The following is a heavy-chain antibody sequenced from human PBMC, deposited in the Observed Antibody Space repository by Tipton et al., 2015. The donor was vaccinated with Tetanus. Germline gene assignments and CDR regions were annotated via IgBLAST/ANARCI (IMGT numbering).Heavy chain of an antibody. CDR1: GFIVSSHY. Sequence: QLVQSGGGLIQPGGSLRLSCVASGFIVSSHYMSWVRQAPGKGLEWVPVMYSGGDTYYADSVKGRFTISRDHAKNTVYLQMNSLRAEDTAVYFCARRSLTNYGLDVWGQGTPVTVSS. D-gene: IGHD1-1*01. J-gene: IGHJ6*02. CDR3: ARRSLTNYGLDV. CDR2: MYSGGDT. V-gene: IGHV3-53*01.